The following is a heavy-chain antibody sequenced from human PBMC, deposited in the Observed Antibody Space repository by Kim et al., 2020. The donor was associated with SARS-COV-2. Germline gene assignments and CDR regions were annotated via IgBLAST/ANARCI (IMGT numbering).Heavy chain of an antibody. J-gene: IGHJ6*02. CDR1: GSTFSDYY. D-gene: IGHD3-10*01. Sequence: GGSLRLSCAASGSTFSDYYMSWIRQAPGKGLEWVSYISSSGSTIYYADSVKGRFTISRDNAKNSLYLQMNSLRAEDTAVYYCARDVGYYGSGSYYPINYYYYYGMDVWGQGTTVTVSS. CDR2: ISSSGSTI. V-gene: IGHV3-11*01. CDR3: ARDVGYYGSGSYYPINYYYYYGMDV.